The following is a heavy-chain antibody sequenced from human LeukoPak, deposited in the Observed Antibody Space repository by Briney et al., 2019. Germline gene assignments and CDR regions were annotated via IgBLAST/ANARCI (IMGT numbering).Heavy chain of an antibody. CDR1: GFTFSSYW. V-gene: IGHV3-74*01. CDR2: IGTDGSST. CDR3: ARDKYGGNSNAFDI. Sequence: WGSLRLSCAASGFTFSSYWMHWVRQVPGKGLLWVSRIGTDGSSTTYADDVKGRFTISRDNAKNTLFLQMSSLRADDTAVYYCARDKYGGNSNAFDIWGQGTLVTVSS. D-gene: IGHD4-23*01. J-gene: IGHJ3*02.